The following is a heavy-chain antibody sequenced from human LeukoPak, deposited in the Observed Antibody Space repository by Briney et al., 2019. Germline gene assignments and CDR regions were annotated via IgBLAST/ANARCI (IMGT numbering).Heavy chain of an antibody. CDR3: ARVPGPNWFDP. CDR1: GGSISSYY. J-gene: IGHJ5*02. Sequence: SETLSLTCTVSGGSISSYYWSWIRQPPGRGLEWIGYIYYSGSTNYNPSLKSRVTISVDTSKNQFSLKLSSVTAADTAVYYCARVPGPNWFDPWGQGTLVTVSS. CDR2: IYYSGST. V-gene: IGHV4-59*08.